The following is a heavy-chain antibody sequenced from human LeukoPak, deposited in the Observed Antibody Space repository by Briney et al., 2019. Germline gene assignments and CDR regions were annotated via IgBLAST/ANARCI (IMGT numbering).Heavy chain of an antibody. J-gene: IGHJ4*02. CDR3: AKRRYDSSGHFDS. V-gene: IGHV3-23*01. CDR2: ISGSGSYT. D-gene: IGHD3-22*01. Sequence: GGSLRLSCAASGFTFSSYAMHWVRQAPGKGLEWVSAISGSGSYTDYADSVKGRFTISKDNSKNTVYMRMSSLRAEDTALYYCAKRRYDSSGHFDSWGQGTLVTVSS. CDR1: GFTFSSYA.